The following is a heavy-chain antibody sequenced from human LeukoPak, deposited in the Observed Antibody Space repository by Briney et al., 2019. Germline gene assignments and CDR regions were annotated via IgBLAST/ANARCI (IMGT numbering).Heavy chain of an antibody. CDR2: INPNSGGT. V-gene: IGHV1-2*02. D-gene: IGHD5-18*01. CDR1: GYTFTGYY. Sequence: ASVKASCKASGYTFTGYYMHWVRQAPGQGLEWMGWINPNSGGTNYAQKFQGRVTMTRDTSISTAYMELSRLRSDDTAVYYCARDRAMDRLLDYWGQGPLVTVSS. J-gene: IGHJ4*02. CDR3: ARDRAMDRLLDY.